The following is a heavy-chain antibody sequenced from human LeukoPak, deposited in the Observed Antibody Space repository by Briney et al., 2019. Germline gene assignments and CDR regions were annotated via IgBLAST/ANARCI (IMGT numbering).Heavy chain of an antibody. J-gene: IGHJ4*02. V-gene: IGHV4-39*01. CDR2: IYYSGST. Sequence: SETLSLTCTVSGGSIRSSSYYWGWIRQPPGKGLEWIGSIYYSGSTYYNPSLKSRVTISVDTSKNQFSLKLSSVTAADTAVYYCASAGWWTVDTAIVTSPYYFDYWGQGTLVTVSS. D-gene: IGHD5-18*01. CDR1: GGSIRSSSYY. CDR3: ASAGWWTVDTAIVTSPYYFDY.